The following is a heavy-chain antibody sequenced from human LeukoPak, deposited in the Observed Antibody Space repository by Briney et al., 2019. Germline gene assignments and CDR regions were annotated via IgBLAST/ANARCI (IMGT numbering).Heavy chain of an antibody. D-gene: IGHD4-17*01. J-gene: IGHJ3*02. CDR1: GGSFSGYY. V-gene: IGHV4-34*01. CDR3: ARVTVTGPSDAFDI. CDR2: INHSGST. Sequence: PSETLSLTCAVYGGSFSGYYWSWIRQPPGKGLEWIGEINHSGSTNYNPSLMSRVTISVDTSKNQFSLRLSSVTAADTAVYYCARVTVTGPSDAFDIWGQGTMVTISS.